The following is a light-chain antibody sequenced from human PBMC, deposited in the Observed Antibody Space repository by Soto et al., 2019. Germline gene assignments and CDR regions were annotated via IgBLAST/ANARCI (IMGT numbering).Light chain of an antibody. V-gene: IGLV2-8*01. J-gene: IGLJ1*01. CDR3: SSYAGSSNV. Sequence: QSVLTQPASVSGSPGQSITISCTGTSSDIGHYNYVSWYQQYPGKAPKLIIYEVNKRPSGVPDRFSGSKSGNTASLTVSGLQAEDEADYYCSSYAGSSNVFGTGTKLTVL. CDR1: SSDIGHYNY. CDR2: EVN.